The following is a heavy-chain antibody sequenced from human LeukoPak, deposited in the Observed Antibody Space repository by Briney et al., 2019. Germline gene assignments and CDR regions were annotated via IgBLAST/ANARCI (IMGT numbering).Heavy chain of an antibody. V-gene: IGHV3-30*04. CDR1: GFSFSTSG. CDR2: ISKDGRKN. J-gene: IGHJ4*02. Sequence: GGSLRLSCEASGFSFSTSGVHWVRQAPGKGLEWMAVISKDGRKNHYADSVKGRFTISRGNSRSTLFLQMNSLRPEDTAIYYCARDLLNYGSAYYDVGIFDSWGQGTLVTVSS. D-gene: IGHD3-10*01. CDR3: ARDLLNYGSAYYDVGIFDS.